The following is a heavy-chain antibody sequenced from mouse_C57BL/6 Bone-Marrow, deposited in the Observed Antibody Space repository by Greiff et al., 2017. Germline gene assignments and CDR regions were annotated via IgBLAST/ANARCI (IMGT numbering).Heavy chain of an antibody. CDR3: ARRRFFDY. CDR1: GFTFSDYG. V-gene: IGHV5-17*01. Sequence: EVMLVESGGGLVKPGGSLKLSCAASGFTFSDYGMYWVRQAPEKGLEWVAYISSGSSTIYYPDTVKGRFTISRDNAKNTLFLQMTSLRSEDTAMYYCARRRFFDYWGQGTTLTVSS. J-gene: IGHJ2*01. CDR2: ISSGSSTI.